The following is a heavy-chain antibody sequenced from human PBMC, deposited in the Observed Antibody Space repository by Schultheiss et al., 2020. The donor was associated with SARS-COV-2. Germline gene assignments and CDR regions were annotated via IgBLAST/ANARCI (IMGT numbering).Heavy chain of an antibody. CDR2: IRSKAYGGTT. Sequence: GGSLRLSCTASGFTFGDYAMSWVRQAPGKGLEWVGFIRSKAYGGTTEYAASVKGRFTISRDDSKSIAYLQMNSLKTEDTAVYYCTRQRDLYSGYDRWLPSGYYGMDVWGQGTTVTVSS. D-gene: IGHD5-12*01. CDR1: GFTFGDYA. CDR3: TRQRDLYSGYDRWLPSGYYGMDV. J-gene: IGHJ6*02. V-gene: IGHV3-49*04.